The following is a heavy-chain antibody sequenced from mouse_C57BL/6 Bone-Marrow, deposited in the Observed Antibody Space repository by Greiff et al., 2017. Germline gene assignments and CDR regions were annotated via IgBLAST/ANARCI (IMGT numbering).Heavy chain of an antibody. V-gene: IGHV1-61*01. D-gene: IGHD5-1*01. CDR3: ARRLSNFFDY. CDR1: GYTFTSYW. Sequence: QVQLQQPGAELVRPGSSVKLSCKASGYTFTSYWMDWVKQRPGQGLEWIGNIYPSDSETHYNQKFKDKATLTVDKSSSTAYMQLSSLTSEDSAVYYCARRLSNFFDYWGQGTTLTVSS. J-gene: IGHJ2*01. CDR2: IYPSDSET.